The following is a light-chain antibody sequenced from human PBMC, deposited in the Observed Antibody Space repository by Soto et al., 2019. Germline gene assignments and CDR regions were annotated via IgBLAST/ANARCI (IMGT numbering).Light chain of an antibody. CDR1: QSIRDA. J-gene: IGKJ1*01. V-gene: IGKV1-17*01. CDR3: LQHNSYPQT. CDR2: AAS. Sequence: DIQMTQSPSSLSASVGDRVTITCRASQSIRDALGWYQQKPGKAPKRLIYAASSLQSGVPSRFSGSGSGTEFTLTISSLQPEDFATYDCLQHNSYPQTFGQGTKVEIK.